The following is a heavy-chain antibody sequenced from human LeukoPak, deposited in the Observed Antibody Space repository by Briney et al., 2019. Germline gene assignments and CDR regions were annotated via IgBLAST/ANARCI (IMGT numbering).Heavy chain of an antibody. Sequence: GGSLRLSCAASGFTFSNYGMNWVRQAPGKGLEWVSAISGSGHNTYYADSVKGRFTISRDNSKNTLYLQMNSLRAGDTAVYYCAKPHFDDWGQGTLVTVSS. J-gene: IGHJ4*02. CDR1: GFTFSNYG. CDR2: ISGSGHNT. V-gene: IGHV3-23*01. CDR3: AKPHFDD.